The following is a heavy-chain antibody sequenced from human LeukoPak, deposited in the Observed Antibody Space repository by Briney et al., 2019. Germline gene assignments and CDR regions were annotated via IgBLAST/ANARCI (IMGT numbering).Heavy chain of an antibody. CDR2: IYHSGST. V-gene: IGHV4-30-2*01. CDR3: ARGGSGSLDY. CDR1: GGSISSGGYS. D-gene: IGHD3-3*01. Sequence: PSQTLSLTCAVSGGSISSGGYSWSWIRQPPGKGLEWIGYIYHSGSTYYNPSLKGRVTISVDRSKNQFSLKLSSVTAADTAVYYCARGGSGSLDYWGQGTLVTVSS. J-gene: IGHJ4*02.